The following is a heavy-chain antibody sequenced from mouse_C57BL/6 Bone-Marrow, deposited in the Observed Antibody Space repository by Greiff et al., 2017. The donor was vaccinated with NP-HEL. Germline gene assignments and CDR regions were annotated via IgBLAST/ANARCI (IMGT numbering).Heavy chain of an antibody. CDR2: IHPSDSDT. V-gene: IGHV1-74*01. Sequence: QVQLQQPGAELVKPGASVKVSCKASGYTFTSYWMHWVKQRPGQGLEWIGRIHPSDSDTNYNQKFKGKATLTVDKSSSTAYMQLSRLTSEDSAVYYYTIGILYWYFDVWGTGTTVTVSS. CDR1: GYTFTSYW. CDR3: TIGILYWYFDV. D-gene: IGHD1-1*01. J-gene: IGHJ1*03.